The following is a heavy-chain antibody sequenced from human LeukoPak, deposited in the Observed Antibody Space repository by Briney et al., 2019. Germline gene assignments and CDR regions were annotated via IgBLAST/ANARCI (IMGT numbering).Heavy chain of an antibody. V-gene: IGHV1-8*01. CDR3: ARGGLPYYDFWSGYPYYHYYGMDV. J-gene: IGHJ6*02. Sequence: ASVKVSCKASGYTFTSYDINWVRQATGQGLEWMGWMNPNSGNTGYAQKFQGRVTMTRNTSISTAYMELSSLRSEDTAVYYCARGGLPYYDFWSGYPYYHYYGMDVWGQGTTVTVSS. D-gene: IGHD3-3*01. CDR2: MNPNSGNT. CDR1: GYTFTSYD.